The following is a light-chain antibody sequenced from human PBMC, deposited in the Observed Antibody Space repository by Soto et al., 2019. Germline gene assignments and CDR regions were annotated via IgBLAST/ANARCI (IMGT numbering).Light chain of an antibody. CDR2: GAS. J-gene: IGKJ1*01. Sequence: EIVMMQSPATLSVSPGERATLSCRASQSVSSNLAWYQQKPGQAPRLLIYGASTRATGIPARFSGSGSGTEFTLTISSLQSEDFAVYYCQQYNNWPLLFGQGTKVDIK. V-gene: IGKV3-15*01. CDR3: QQYNNWPLL. CDR1: QSVSSN.